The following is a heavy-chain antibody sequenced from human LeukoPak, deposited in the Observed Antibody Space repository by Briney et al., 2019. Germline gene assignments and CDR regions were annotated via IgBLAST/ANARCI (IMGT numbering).Heavy chain of an antibody. J-gene: IGHJ4*02. V-gene: IGHV3-30*04. CDR3: ARRFDS. Sequence: GGSLRLSCAASGFTFSSYAMHWVRQAPGKGLEWVAVISYDGSNKYYADSVKGRFTISRDNARNSLYLQMDNLRAEDTAVYYCARRFDSWGQGTLVTVSS. CDR2: ISYDGSNK. CDR1: GFTFSSYA.